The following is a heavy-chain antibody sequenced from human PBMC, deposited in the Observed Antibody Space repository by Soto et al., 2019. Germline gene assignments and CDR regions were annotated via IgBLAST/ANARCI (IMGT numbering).Heavy chain of an antibody. CDR3: ARVAGSGYYSSAY. Sequence: QVQLVQSGTEVKKPGASVRVSCKTSGYTFTNYGISWVRQAPGQGLEWMGWITTYNGNTNYAQKLQGRVTMTTDTSTSTAYMELRSLTSDDTAMYYCARVAGSGYYSSAYWGQGTLVTVSS. CDR1: GYTFTNYG. CDR2: ITTYNGNT. D-gene: IGHD3-10*01. V-gene: IGHV1-18*01. J-gene: IGHJ4*02.